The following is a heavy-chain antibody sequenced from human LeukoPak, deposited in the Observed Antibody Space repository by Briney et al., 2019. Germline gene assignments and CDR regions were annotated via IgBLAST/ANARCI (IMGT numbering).Heavy chain of an antibody. CDR1: GFTFSNYA. D-gene: IGHD6-13*01. V-gene: IGHV3-64*01. J-gene: IGHJ4*02. CDR3: ARRGQQLRSYYFDY. CDR2: ISSNGGNT. Sequence: GGSLRLSCAASGFTFSNYAMYWVRQAPGKGLEYVSGISSNGGNTYYANSVKGGFTISRDNSKNTLYLQMGSLRAEDMAVYYCARRGQQLRSYYFDYWGQGTLVTVSS.